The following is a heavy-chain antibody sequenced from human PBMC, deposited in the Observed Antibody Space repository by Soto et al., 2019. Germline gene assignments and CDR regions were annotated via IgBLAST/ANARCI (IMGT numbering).Heavy chain of an antibody. CDR3: ARFLKGYSSSSVYYYYYYMDV. J-gene: IGHJ6*03. CDR1: GFTVSSNY. V-gene: IGHV3-53*04. D-gene: IGHD6-6*01. CDR2: IYSGGST. Sequence: PGGSLRLSCAASGFTVSSNYMSWVRQAPGKGLEWVSVIYSGGSTYYADSVKGRFTISRHNSENTLYLQMNSLRAEDTAVYYCARFLKGYSSSSVYYYYYYMDVWGKGTTVTVSS.